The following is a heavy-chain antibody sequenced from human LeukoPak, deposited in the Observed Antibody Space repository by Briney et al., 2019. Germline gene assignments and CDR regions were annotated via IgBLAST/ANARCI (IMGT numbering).Heavy chain of an antibody. J-gene: IGHJ4*02. V-gene: IGHV6-1*01. CDR3: AGEQYPATRPGDRAVISVDGTFDY. CDR2: TYYRSKWYN. CDR1: GDSVSSNSAA. Sequence: SQTLSLTCAISGDSVSSNSAAWNWLRQSPSRGLEWLGRTYYRSKWYNDYAVSVKSRITINPDTSKNQFSLQLNSVTPEDTAVYYGAGEQYPATRPGDRAVISVDGTFDYRGPGALVTVST. D-gene: IGHD6-19*01.